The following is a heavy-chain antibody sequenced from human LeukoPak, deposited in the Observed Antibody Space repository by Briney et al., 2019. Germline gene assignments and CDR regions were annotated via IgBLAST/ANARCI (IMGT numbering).Heavy chain of an antibody. CDR2: INHSGST. CDR3: ARGVRNMVRGVDFDY. CDR1: GGSFSGYY. Sequence: EPLSLTCAVYGGSFSGYYWSWILQPPGKGLEWIGEINHSGSTNYNPSLKSRVTISVDTSKNQFSLKLSSVTAADTAVYYCARGVRNMVRGVDFDYWGQGTLVTVSS. J-gene: IGHJ4*02. D-gene: IGHD3-10*01. V-gene: IGHV4-34*01.